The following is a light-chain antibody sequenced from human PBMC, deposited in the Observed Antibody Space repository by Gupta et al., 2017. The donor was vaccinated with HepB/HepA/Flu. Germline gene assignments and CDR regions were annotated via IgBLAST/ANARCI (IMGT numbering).Light chain of an antibody. CDR1: HSLSSW. V-gene: IGKV1-5*03. CDR2: KTS. CDR3: QQDNRSPKT. J-gene: IGKJ1*01. Sequence: DFPMTLSPPILSASARHRVTITCRATHSLSSWSAWYQQKPGKAPKPLSYKTSSLESGVASRFSGRDTGTRFTITISSLQPDELATYNCQQDNRSPKTCGQGTKVEIK.